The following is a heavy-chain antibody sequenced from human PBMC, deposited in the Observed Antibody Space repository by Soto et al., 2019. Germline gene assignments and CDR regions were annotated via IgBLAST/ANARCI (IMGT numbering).Heavy chain of an antibody. D-gene: IGHD1-1*01. CDR1: GYTFTGYW. Sequence: GESLKISCQGSGYTFTGYWIGWVRQMSGEGLEWMGIIYPGDSDTRYSPSFRGQVTISADKSLSTAYLQWRSLKASDTALYFCARGITGTPHPYQFDLWGQGTRGSVAS. CDR2: IYPGDSDT. V-gene: IGHV5-51*01. CDR3: ARGITGTPHPYQFDL. J-gene: IGHJ4*02.